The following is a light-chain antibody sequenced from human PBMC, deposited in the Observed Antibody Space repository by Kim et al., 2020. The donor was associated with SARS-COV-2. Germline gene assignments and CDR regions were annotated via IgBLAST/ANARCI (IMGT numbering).Light chain of an antibody. CDR1: SSDVGGYNY. J-gene: IGLJ3*02. CDR3: CSYAGTYTWV. V-gene: IGLV2-11*01. Sequence: QSALTQPRSVSGSPGQSVTISCTGTSSDVGGYNYVSWYQHEPGKAPKFMIYDVIKRPSGVPDRFSGSKSGNTASLTISGLRAEDEGDYYCCSYAGTYTWVFGGGTKLTVL. CDR2: DVI.